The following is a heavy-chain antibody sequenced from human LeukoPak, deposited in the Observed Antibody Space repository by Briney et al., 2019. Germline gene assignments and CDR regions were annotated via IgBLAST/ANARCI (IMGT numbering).Heavy chain of an antibody. D-gene: IGHD5-18*01. CDR2: IYYSGST. CDR3: ARHGGYSYANTLDY. J-gene: IGHJ4*02. CDR1: GXSISSYY. Sequence: TSETLSLTCTVSGXSISSYYWSWIRQPPGKGLEWIGYIYYSGSTNYNPSLKSRVTISVDTSKNQFSLKLSSVTAADTAVYYCARHGGYSYANTLDYWGQGTLVTVSS. V-gene: IGHV4-59*08.